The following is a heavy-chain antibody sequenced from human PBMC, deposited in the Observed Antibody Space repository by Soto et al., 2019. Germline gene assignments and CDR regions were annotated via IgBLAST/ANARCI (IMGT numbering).Heavy chain of an antibody. CDR1: GYTFASYG. CDR3: ARDRRIAAAGTSAFDI. D-gene: IGHD6-13*01. J-gene: IGHJ3*02. CDR2: ISAYNGNT. Sequence: ASVKVSCKASGYTFASYGISWVRQAPGQGLEWMGWISAYNGNTNYAQKLQGRVTMTTDTSTSTAYMELRSLRSDDTAVYYCARDRRIAAAGTSAFDIWGQGTVVTVSS. V-gene: IGHV1-18*01.